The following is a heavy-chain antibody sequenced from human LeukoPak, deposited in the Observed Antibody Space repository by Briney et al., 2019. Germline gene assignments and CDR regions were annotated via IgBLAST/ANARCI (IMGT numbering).Heavy chain of an antibody. CDR1: GFTFSSYS. D-gene: IGHD5-18*01. CDR2: ISSSSSYI. V-gene: IGHV3-21*01. CDR3: ARDSGYSYGSLDY. J-gene: IGHJ4*02. Sequence: GGSMRLSCAASGFTFSSYSMNWVRQAPGKGLEWVSSISSSSSYIYYADSVKGRFTISRDNAKNSLYLQMNSLRAEVTAVYYCARDSGYSYGSLDYWGQGTLVTVSS.